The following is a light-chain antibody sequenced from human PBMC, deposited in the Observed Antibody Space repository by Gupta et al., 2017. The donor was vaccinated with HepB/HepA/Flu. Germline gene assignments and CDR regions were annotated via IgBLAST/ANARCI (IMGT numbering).Light chain of an antibody. J-gene: IGKJ2*04. CDR2: AAS. Sequence: DIQMTKSPSSLSASVGDRVTITCLASQSISSYLHWYQQKQWKAPKLLIYAASNWQSRVPSRHRGSGSGRYFTLTISILQPEHIAAYYFPQIYSNLMSSFGQGTKRE. CDR3: PQIYSNLMSS. CDR1: QSISSY. V-gene: IGKV1-39*01.